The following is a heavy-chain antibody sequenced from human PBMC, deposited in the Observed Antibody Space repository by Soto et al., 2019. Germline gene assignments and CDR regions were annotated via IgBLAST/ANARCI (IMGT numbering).Heavy chain of an antibody. CDR1: GGVFSGCY. D-gene: IGHD3-16*02. CDR3: ASSAGSFGGGSYLAA. V-gene: IGHV4-34*01. Sequence: KPSETLPLTCAVDGGVFSGCYWSCIRQPPGKGLERIGEFNHGGSTSYNKSLKSRVAISTDTSKSQVSMTLTSVYAADPAIPYCASSAGSFGGGSYLAAWGQGTEVTVSS. J-gene: IGHJ5*02. CDR2: FNHGGST.